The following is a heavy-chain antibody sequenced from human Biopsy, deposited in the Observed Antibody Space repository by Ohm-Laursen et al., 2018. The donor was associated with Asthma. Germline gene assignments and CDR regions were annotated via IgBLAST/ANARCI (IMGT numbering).Heavy chain of an antibody. CDR2: ISLSSNTI. CDR3: ARQMNYDFWRNPLDI. V-gene: IGHV3-48*02. D-gene: IGHD3-3*01. J-gene: IGHJ3*02. CDR1: GFTLGSYS. Sequence: GSLRLSCAASGFTLGSYSMNWLRQAPGRGLEWVSYISLSSNTIYYADSVKGRFTVSRDNAKSSLYLQMNSLRDEDTAVYYCARQMNYDFWRNPLDIWGLGAMVIVSS.